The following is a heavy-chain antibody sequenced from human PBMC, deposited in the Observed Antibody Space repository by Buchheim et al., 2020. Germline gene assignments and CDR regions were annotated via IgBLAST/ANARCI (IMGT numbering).Heavy chain of an antibody. CDR2: INHSGST. CDR1: GGSFSGYY. Sequence: QVQLQQWGAGLFKPSETLSLTCAVYGGSFSGYYWSWIRQPPGKGLEWIGEINHSGSTNYNPSLKSRVTISLHTSQNQFSLKLSSVTAADTAVYYCARVVLGYCSGGSCYWLDPWGQGTL. V-gene: IGHV4-34*01. D-gene: IGHD2-15*01. CDR3: ARVVLGYCSGGSCYWLDP. J-gene: IGHJ5*02.